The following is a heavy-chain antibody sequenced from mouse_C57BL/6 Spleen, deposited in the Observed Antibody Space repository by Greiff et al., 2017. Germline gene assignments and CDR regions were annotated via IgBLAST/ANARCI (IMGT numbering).Heavy chain of an antibody. CDR3: TRKAGSYFDY. CDR1: GYTFTDYE. J-gene: IGHJ2*01. V-gene: IGHV1-15*01. Sequence: QVQLKQSGAELVRPGASVTLSCKASGYTFTDYEMHWVKQTPVHGLEWIGAIDPETGGTDYNQKFKGKAILTADKSSSTAYMELRSLTSEDSAVYYCTRKAGSYFDYWGQGTTLTVSS. CDR2: IDPETGGT.